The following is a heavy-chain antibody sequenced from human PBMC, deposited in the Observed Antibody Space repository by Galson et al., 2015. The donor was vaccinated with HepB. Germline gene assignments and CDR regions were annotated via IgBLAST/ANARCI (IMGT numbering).Heavy chain of an antibody. J-gene: IGHJ3*01. CDR3: ARWGTYLGGSFDV. CDR2: INGDGSRT. V-gene: IGHV3-74*01. D-gene: IGHD3-16*01. Sequence: FLRLSCAASGFTFSSYWMHWVRQAPGKGLVWVSRINGDGSRTDYADSVKGRLTMSRDNAKNTVYLQMNSLRAEDTAVYYCARWGTYLGGSFDVWGQGTMVTVSS. CDR1: GFTFSSYW.